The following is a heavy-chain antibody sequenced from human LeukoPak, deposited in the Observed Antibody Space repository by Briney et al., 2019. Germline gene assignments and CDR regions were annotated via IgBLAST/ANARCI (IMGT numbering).Heavy chain of an antibody. Sequence: SETLSLTCTVSGGSISSSSYYWGWIRQPPGKGLEWIGSIYYSGSTYYNPSLKSRVTISVDTSKNQFSLKLSSVTAADTAVYYCARDGDVDTAMARRGVLDYWGQGTLVTVSS. J-gene: IGHJ4*02. CDR1: GGSISSSSYY. D-gene: IGHD5-18*01. CDR2: IYYSGST. CDR3: ARDGDVDTAMARRGVLDY. V-gene: IGHV4-39*07.